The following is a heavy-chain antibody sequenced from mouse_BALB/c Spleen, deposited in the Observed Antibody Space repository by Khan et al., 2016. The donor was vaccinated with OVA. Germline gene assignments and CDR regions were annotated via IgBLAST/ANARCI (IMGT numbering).Heavy chain of an antibody. CDR3: TRIYRSDFDY. CDR1: GYSFTGYF. D-gene: IGHD1-1*01. CDR2: INPHIGET. Sequence: VQLKESGPELVRPGASVKISCTASGYSFTGYFMNWVLQSPGKSLEWIGRINPHIGETFYNQRFKDQATLTVNESSMTAHMKLRSLASDNSAFYYCTRIYRSDFDYWGQGTTLTVSS. J-gene: IGHJ2*01. V-gene: IGHV1-20*02.